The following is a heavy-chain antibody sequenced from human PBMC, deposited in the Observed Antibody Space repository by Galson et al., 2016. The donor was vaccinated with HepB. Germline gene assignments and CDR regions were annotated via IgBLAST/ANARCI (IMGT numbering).Heavy chain of an antibody. J-gene: IGHJ6*02. CDR1: GFTFSSYS. CDR2: ISGSTTYR. V-gene: IGHV3-21*01. Sequence: SLRLSCAVSGFTFSSYSVNWVRQAPGKGLEWVSSISGSTTYRYYADSVKGRFTISRDSAKNSLFLQMNSLRAEDTAVYYCARERGYDFWSGYYSPHKYGMDVWGQGTTVTVSS. D-gene: IGHD3-3*01. CDR3: ARERGYDFWSGYYSPHKYGMDV.